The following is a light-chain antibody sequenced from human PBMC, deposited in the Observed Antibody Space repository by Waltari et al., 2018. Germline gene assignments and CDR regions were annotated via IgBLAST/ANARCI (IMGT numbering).Light chain of an antibody. J-gene: IGLJ2*01. CDR2: DVA. CDR3: ASYTTTRTVV. Sequence: QSALTQPASVSGSPGKSITISCTGTRSDIGGYNYVSWYQQHPGKAPKLMIFDVARWPSGVSNRFSGSKSGNTASLTISGLQAEDEADYYCASYTTTRTVVFGGGTKVTVL. CDR1: RSDIGGYNY. V-gene: IGLV2-14*01.